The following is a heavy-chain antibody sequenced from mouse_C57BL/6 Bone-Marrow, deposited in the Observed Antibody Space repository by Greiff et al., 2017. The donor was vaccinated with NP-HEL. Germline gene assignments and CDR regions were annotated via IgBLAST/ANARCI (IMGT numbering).Heavy chain of an antibody. D-gene: IGHD2-3*01. CDR3: ARERDGYEAMDY. V-gene: IGHV1-54*01. CDR2: INPGSGGT. Sequence: QVQLQQSGAELVRPGTSVKVSCKASGYAFTNYLLEWVKQRPGQGLEWIGVINPGSGGTNYNEKFKGKATLTADKSSSTAYMQLSSLTSEDSAVYFCARERDGYEAMDYWGQGTSVTVSS. CDR1: GYAFTNYL. J-gene: IGHJ4*01.